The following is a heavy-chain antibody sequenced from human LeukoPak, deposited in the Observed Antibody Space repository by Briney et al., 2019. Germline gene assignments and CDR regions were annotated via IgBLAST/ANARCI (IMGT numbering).Heavy chain of an antibody. CDR1: GGSISSSNW. Sequence: GTLSLTCAVSGGSISSSNWWSWVRQAPGKGLEWVGRTRNKANSYTTEYAASVKGRFTISRDDSKNSLYLQMNSLKTEDTAVYYCARPLRYSSGWYDYWGQGTLVTVSS. V-gene: IGHV3-72*01. J-gene: IGHJ4*02. CDR2: TRNKANSYTT. CDR3: ARPLRYSSGWYDY. D-gene: IGHD6-19*01.